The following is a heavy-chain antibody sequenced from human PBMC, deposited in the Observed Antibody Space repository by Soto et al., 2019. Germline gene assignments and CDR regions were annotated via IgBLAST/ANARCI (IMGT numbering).Heavy chain of an antibody. CDR3: AREMSGTYQYYGVDV. D-gene: IGHD1-26*01. Sequence: QVQLVQSGAEVKEPGASVKVSCKASGYTFTRYSMHWVRQAPGQRLEWMGWINVGTGDAKYSEKFLGRVTITRDTSASTAYMGLSSLRSEDTAVYYCAREMSGTYQYYGVDVWGQGTTVTVSS. CDR1: GYTFTRYS. J-gene: IGHJ6*02. V-gene: IGHV1-3*01. CDR2: INVGTGDA.